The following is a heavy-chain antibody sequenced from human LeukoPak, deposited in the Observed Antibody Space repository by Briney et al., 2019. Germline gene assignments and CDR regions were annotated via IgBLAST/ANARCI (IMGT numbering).Heavy chain of an antibody. D-gene: IGHD3-22*01. CDR1: GFTFSDSA. Sequence: GGSLRLSCAASGFTFSDSAMHWVRQASGKGPEWVGRIRNKAKSYATAYAESVKGRFTISRDDSKNTAYLQMNSLKTEDTAVYYCTHYYDSSGYYGAFDIWGQGTMVTVSS. CDR3: THYYDSSGYYGAFDI. CDR2: IRNKAKSYAT. J-gene: IGHJ3*02. V-gene: IGHV3-73*01.